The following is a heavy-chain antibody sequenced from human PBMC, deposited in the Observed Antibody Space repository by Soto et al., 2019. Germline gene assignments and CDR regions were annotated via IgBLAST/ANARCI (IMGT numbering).Heavy chain of an antibody. V-gene: IGHV1-69*13. J-gene: IGHJ5*02. D-gene: IGHD3-22*01. CDR1: GGTFSSYA. CDR3: AREDGYYDSSGYYYDT. CDR2: IIPIFGTA. Sequence: SVKVSCKASGGTFSSYAISWVRQAPGQGLEWMGGIIPIFGTANYAQKSQGRVTITADESTSTAYMELSSLRSEDTAVYYCAREDGYYDSSGYYYDTCGQGTLVTVSS.